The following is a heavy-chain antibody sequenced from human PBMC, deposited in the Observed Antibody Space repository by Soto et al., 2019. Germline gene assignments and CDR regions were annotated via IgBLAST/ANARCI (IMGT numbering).Heavy chain of an antibody. J-gene: IGHJ4*02. CDR1: GGSISSGGYY. V-gene: IGHV4-31*03. CDR3: ARDRATSGTGDGRNQYYFDY. CDR2: IYYSGST. Sequence: SETLSLTCTVSGGSISSGGYYWSWIRQHPGKGLEWIGYIYYSGSTYYNPSLKSRVTISVDTSKNQFSLKLSSVTAADTAVYYCARDRATSGTGDGRNQYYFDYWGQGTLVTVSS. D-gene: IGHD5-12*01.